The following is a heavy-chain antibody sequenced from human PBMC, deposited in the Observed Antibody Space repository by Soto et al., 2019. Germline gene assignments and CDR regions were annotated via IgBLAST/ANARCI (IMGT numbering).Heavy chain of an antibody. CDR2: ISGTGDGT. V-gene: IGHV3-23*01. D-gene: IGHD5-18*01. J-gene: IGHJ4*02. CDR3: AGPGYSSQDY. Sequence: GGSLRLSCAASGFTFSSFALSWARQAPGKGLEWVSAISGTGDGTDYADSVKGRFTISRDNSKNTLYPHMNSLRAEDTAVYYCAGPGYSSQDYWGQGALVTVSS. CDR1: GFTFSSFA.